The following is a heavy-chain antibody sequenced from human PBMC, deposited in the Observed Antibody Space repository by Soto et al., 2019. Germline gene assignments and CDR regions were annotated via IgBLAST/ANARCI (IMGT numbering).Heavy chain of an antibody. Sequence: PGGSLRLSCAASGFTFSSYAMSWVRQAPGKGLEWVSAISGSGGSTYYADSVKGRFTISRDNSKNTLYLQMNSLRAEDTAVYYCAKDGEYDFWSGYHDDYWGQGTLVTVSS. CDR2: ISGSGGST. V-gene: IGHV3-23*01. D-gene: IGHD3-3*01. CDR3: AKDGEYDFWSGYHDDY. J-gene: IGHJ4*02. CDR1: GFTFSSYA.